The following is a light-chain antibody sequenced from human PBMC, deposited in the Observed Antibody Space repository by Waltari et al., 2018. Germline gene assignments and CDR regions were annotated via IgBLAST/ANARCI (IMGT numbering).Light chain of an antibody. V-gene: IGKV3-20*01. J-gene: IGKJ1*01. CDR1: QSVRRS. CDR2: DAS. Sequence: EIVLTQSPGTLSLSPGERVTLSCRASQSVRRSLAWYQQKPGQAPRLLIYDASSRATGIPDRFSGSGSGTDFSLTISRLEPEDSAVYYCQKYVSLPATFGQGTKVGIK. CDR3: QKYVSLPAT.